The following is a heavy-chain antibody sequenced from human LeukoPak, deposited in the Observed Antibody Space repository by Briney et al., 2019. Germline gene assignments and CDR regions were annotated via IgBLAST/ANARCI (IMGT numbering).Heavy chain of an antibody. Sequence: PGGSLRLSCAASGFTFSSYAMSWVRQAPGKGLEWVSAISGSGSTNYADSVQGRFTISRDNSKNTLYLQMNSLRAEDTAIYYCAKDSGNSGYDGYFDYWGQGTLVTVS. J-gene: IGHJ4*02. V-gene: IGHV3-23*01. D-gene: IGHD5-12*01. CDR2: ISGSGST. CDR3: AKDSGNSGYDGYFDY. CDR1: GFTFSSYA.